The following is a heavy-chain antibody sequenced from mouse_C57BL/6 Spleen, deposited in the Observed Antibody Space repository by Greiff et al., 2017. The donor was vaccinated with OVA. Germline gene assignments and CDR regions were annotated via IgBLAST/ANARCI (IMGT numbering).Heavy chain of an antibody. Sequence: QVQLQQPGAELVRPGSSVKLSCKASGYTFTSYWMHWVKQRPIQGLEWIGNIDPSDSETHYNHKFKDKATLTVDKSSSTAYMQLSSLTSEDSAVYYGARRSNYYGSSYEFAYWGQGTLVTVSA. CDR3: ARRSNYYGSSYEFAY. J-gene: IGHJ3*01. D-gene: IGHD1-1*01. CDR2: IDPSDSET. CDR1: GYTFTSYW. V-gene: IGHV1-52*01.